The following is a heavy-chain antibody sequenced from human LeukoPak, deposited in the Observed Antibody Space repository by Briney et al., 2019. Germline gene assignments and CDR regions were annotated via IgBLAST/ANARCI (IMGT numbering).Heavy chain of an antibody. CDR2: ISCNSGSI. V-gene: IGHV3-9*01. CDR3: AKDGGSGVGEFLYFDY. CDR1: GFTFDDYA. J-gene: IGHJ4*02. D-gene: IGHD3-10*01. Sequence: GGSLRLSCAASGFTFDDYAMHWVRHAPGKGLEWVSGISCNSGSIGYADSVKGRFTISRDNANNSLYLQMNSLRAEDTALYYCAKDGGSGVGEFLYFDYWGQGTLVTVSS.